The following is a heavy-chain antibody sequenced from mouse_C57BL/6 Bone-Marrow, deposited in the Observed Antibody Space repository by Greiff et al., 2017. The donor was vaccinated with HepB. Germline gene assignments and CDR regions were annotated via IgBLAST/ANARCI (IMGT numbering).Heavy chain of an antibody. CDR1: GYTFTSYW. CDR3: ARRRLGRTAYWYFDV. Sequence: VQLQQPGAELVRPGTSVKLSCKASGYTFTSYWMHWVKQRPGQGLEWIGVIDPSDSYTNYNQKFKGKATLTVDTSSSTAYMQLSSLTSEDSAVYYCARRRLGRTAYWYFDVWGTGTTVTVSS. V-gene: IGHV1-59*01. CDR2: IDPSDSYT. J-gene: IGHJ1*03. D-gene: IGHD2-4*01.